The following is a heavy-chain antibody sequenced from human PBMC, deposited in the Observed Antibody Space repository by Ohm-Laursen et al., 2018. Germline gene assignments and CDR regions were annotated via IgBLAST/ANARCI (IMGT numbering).Heavy chain of an antibody. Sequence: SLRLSCAASGFNLTEHYMDWVRQAPGKGLEWVSVIYSGGSTYYADSVKGRFTISRDNSKNTLYLQMNSLRAEDTAVYYCAKLLVGVDYWGQGTLVTVSS. V-gene: IGHV3-66*02. D-gene: IGHD1-26*01. CDR3: AKLLVGVDY. CDR2: IYSGGST. CDR1: GFNLTEHY. J-gene: IGHJ4*02.